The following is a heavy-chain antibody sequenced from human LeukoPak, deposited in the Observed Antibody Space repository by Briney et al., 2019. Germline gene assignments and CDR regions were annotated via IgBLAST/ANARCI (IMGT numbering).Heavy chain of an antibody. V-gene: IGHV4-34*01. J-gene: IGHJ4*02. CDR3: ARALGYCSSTSCPPPYYFDY. D-gene: IGHD2-2*01. CDR2: INHSGST. CDR1: GESFSGYY. Sequence: SETLSLTCAVYGESFSGYYWSWIRQPPGKGLEWIGEINHSGSTNYNPSLKSRVTISVDTSKNQFSLKLSSVTAADTAVYYCARALGYCSSTSCPPPYYFDYWGQGTLVTVSS.